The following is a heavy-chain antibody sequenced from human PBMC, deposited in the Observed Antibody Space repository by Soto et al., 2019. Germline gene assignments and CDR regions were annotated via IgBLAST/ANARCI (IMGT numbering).Heavy chain of an antibody. D-gene: IGHD2-15*01. CDR1: GGSISSYY. CDR2: IYYSGST. V-gene: IGHV4-59*01. CDR3: ARAEAILALPDV. J-gene: IGHJ6*02. Sequence: PSETLSLTCTVSGGSISSYYWSWIRQPPGKGLEWIGYIYYSGSTNYNPSLKSRVTISVDTSKNQFSLKLSSVTAADTAVYYCARAEAILALPDVWGQGTTVTVSS.